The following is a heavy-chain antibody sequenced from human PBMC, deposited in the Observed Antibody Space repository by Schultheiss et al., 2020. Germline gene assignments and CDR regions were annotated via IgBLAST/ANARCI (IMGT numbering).Heavy chain of an antibody. V-gene: IGHV4-39*01. D-gene: IGHD4-17*01. CDR1: GGSISSSSYY. J-gene: IGHJ4*02. CDR2: IYYSGST. Sequence: SETLSLTCTVSGGSISSSSYYWGWIRQPPGKGLEWIGSIYYSGSTYYNPSLKSRVTISVDTSKNQFSLKLSSVTAADTAVYYCARHSGPNDYGDSYFDYWGQGTLVTVSS. CDR3: ARHSGPNDYGDSYFDY.